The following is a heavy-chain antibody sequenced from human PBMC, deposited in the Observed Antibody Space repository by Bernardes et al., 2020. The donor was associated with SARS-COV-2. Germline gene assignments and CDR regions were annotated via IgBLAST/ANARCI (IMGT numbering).Heavy chain of an antibody. J-gene: IGHJ4*02. V-gene: IGHV1-2*04. D-gene: IGHD3-3*01. Sequence: ASLKVSCKASGYTFTGYYMHWVRQAPGQGLEWMGWINPNSGGTNYAQKFQGWVTMTRDTSISTAYMELSRLRSDDTAVYYCARDTGSFWSAGTPLFDYWGQGTLVTVSS. CDR1: GYTFTGYY. CDR3: ARDTGSFWSAGTPLFDY. CDR2: INPNSGGT.